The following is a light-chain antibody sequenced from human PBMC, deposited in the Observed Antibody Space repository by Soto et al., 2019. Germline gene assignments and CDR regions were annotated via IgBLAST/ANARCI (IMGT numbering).Light chain of an antibody. CDR2: AAS. CDR1: QGISSS. V-gene: IGKV1-9*01. J-gene: IGKJ1*01. CDR3: QQFHTYPRT. Sequence: DIQLTQSASFLSASVGDRVTITCRASQGISSSLAWYQQKPGKAPKLLIFAASILQSGVPSRFSGSGSGTEFTLTISSLQPEDFAIYCCQQFHTYPRTFGQGTKVDIK.